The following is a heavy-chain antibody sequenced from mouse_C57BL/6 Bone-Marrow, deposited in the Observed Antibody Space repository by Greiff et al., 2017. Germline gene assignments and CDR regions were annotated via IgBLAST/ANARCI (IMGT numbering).Heavy chain of an antibody. Sequence: VQLQQSGAELVRPGASVTLSCKASGYTFTDYEMHWVKQTPVHGLEWIGAIDPETGGTAYNQKFKGKAILTADKSSSTAYMELRSLTSEDSAVYYCTRNSYSWFAYWGQGTLVTVSA. CDR2: IDPETGGT. CDR1: GYTFTDYE. D-gene: IGHD1-1*01. J-gene: IGHJ3*01. V-gene: IGHV1-15*01. CDR3: TRNSYSWFAY.